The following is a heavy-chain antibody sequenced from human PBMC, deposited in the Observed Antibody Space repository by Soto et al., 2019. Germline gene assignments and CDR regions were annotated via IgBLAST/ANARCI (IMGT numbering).Heavy chain of an antibody. V-gene: IGHV1-69*13. CDR1: GGTFSSYA. D-gene: IGHD3-3*01. J-gene: IGHJ6*02. CDR2: IIPIFGTA. CDR3: ASRACDFWSGYCYYYYYGMDV. Sequence: SVKVSCKASGGTFSSYAISWVRQAPGQGLEWMGGIIPIFGTANYAQKFQGRVTITADESTSTAYMELSSLRSEDTAVYYCASRACDFWSGYCYYYYYGMDVWGQGTKVTVSS.